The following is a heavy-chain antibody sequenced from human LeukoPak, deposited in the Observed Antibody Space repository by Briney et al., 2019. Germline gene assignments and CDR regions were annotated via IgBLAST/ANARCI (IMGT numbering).Heavy chain of an antibody. V-gene: IGHV3-7*04. CDR1: GFTFSNYW. CDR2: IKQDASEM. Sequence: GGSLRLSRVASGFTFSNYWMTWVRQAPGKGLEWVANIKQDASEMYYVDSVKGRFTISRDNAKNSLYLQMNSLRAEDTAVYYCARDRYCSGNWGQGTLVTVSS. J-gene: IGHJ4*02. D-gene: IGHD2-15*01. CDR3: ARDRYCSGN.